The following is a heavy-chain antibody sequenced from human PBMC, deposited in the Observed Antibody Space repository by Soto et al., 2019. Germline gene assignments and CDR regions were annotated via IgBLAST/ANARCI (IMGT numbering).Heavy chain of an antibody. D-gene: IGHD2-2*01. CDR1: GGSLSSYP. J-gene: IGHJ6*03. V-gene: IGHV1-69*02. CDR3: AGPTAVHYAGGNYMDV. CDR2: IIPIVGLT. Sequence: QVQLLQSGSEVQKPGSSVKVSCRASGGSLSSYPVTWVRQAPGQGLEWMGRIIPIVGLTNYAEKCQGRVTITADKSTSTAYRELSSLRSDDTAVYYCAGPTAVHYAGGNYMDVWGKGTMVIVSS.